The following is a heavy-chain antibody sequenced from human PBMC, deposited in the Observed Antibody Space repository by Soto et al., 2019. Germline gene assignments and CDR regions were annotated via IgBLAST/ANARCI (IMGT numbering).Heavy chain of an antibody. CDR3: AKDRGYSYGIYGMDV. CDR2: ISWNSGSI. D-gene: IGHD5-18*01. V-gene: IGHV3-9*01. J-gene: IGHJ6*02. Sequence: GGSLSLSCAASGFTFDDYAMHWVRQAPGKGLEWVSGISWNSGSIGYADSVKGRFTISRDNAKNSLYLQMNSLRAEDTALYYCAKDRGYSYGIYGMDVWGQGTTVTVSS. CDR1: GFTFDDYA.